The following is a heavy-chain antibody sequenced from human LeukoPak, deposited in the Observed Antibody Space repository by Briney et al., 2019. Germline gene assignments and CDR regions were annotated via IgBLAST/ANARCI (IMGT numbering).Heavy chain of an antibody. V-gene: IGHV4-34*01. CDR2: INHSGST. CDR1: GFTFSNAW. J-gene: IGHJ3*02. Sequence: GSLRLSCAASGFTFSNAWMSWVRQPPGKGLEWIGEINHSGSTNYNPSLKSRVTISVDTSKNQFSLKLSSVTAADTAVYYCARLRPPYYYDSSGFYRRKSGAFDIWGQGTMVTVSS. D-gene: IGHD3-22*01. CDR3: ARLRPPYYYDSSGFYRRKSGAFDI.